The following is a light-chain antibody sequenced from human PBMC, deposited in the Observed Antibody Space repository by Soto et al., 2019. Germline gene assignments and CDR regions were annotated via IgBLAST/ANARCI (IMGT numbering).Light chain of an antibody. CDR1: QTVTNDY. V-gene: IGKV3-20*01. CDR2: AAI. J-gene: IGKJ1*01. CDR3: QQCAHSPLT. Sequence: DIVLTQSPGTLSLSPGERATLSCRASQTVTNDYLSWYQQKPGQAPRLPIYAAIYRATGIPERFSGSGSGTDFTLTITRLEPEDFAVYYCQQCAHSPLTFGQGPKVEI.